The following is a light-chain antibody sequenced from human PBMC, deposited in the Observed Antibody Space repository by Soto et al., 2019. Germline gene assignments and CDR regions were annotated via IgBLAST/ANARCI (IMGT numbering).Light chain of an antibody. CDR2: DVS. CDR1: SSDVGGYDY. V-gene: IGLV2-11*01. Sequence: QSVLTQPRSVSGSPGQSVTISCTGTSSDVGGYDYVSWYQQHPGRAPKVMIYDVSKRPSGVPNRFSGSKFGNTASLTISGLQTEDEADYYCCSYAGTYTWVFGGGTKLTVL. J-gene: IGLJ3*02. CDR3: CSYAGTYTWV.